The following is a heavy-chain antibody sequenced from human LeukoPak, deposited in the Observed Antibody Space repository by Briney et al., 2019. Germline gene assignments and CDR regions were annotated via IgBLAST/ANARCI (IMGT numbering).Heavy chain of an antibody. V-gene: IGHV1-8*01. J-gene: IGHJ4*02. CDR1: GYTFTSYD. CDR2: MNPNSGNT. CDR3: ARAMEPPTSPFDY. Sequence: ASVKVSCKASGYTFTSYDINWVRQATGQGLEWMGCMNPNSGNTGYAQKFQGRVTMTRNTSISTAYMELSSLRSEDTAVYYCARAMEPPTSPFDYWGQGTLVTVSS. D-gene: IGHD1-1*01.